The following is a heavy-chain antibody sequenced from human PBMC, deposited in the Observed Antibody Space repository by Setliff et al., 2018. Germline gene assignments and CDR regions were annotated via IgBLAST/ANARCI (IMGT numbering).Heavy chain of an antibody. CDR1: GFTFADYA. J-gene: IGHJ6*02. CDR2: IRSKPFGGTI. V-gene: IGHV3-49*04. Sequence: PGGSLRLSCSTSGFTFADYAMNWVRQAPGKGLEWVSFIRSKPFGGTIVYAASVKGRFSISRDDSKSIAYLQMNSLKTEDTAVYYCSRAPDNYGMDVWGQGTTVTVSS. CDR3: SRAPDNYGMDV.